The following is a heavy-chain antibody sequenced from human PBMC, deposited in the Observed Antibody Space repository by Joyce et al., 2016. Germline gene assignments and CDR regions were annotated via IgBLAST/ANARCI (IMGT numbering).Heavy chain of an antibody. Sequence: QVQLVQSGAEVTKPGASVKVSCKASGYTFTNFDINWVRQAPGQGLEWLGWRTPNSGNTGYAKNFQGRVTMTRYTSISTAYMELSSLRSEDTAVYFCARNKYGTGDFDFWGQGTPVTVSS. CDR3: ARNKYGTGDFDF. D-gene: IGHD7-27*01. V-gene: IGHV1-8*01. J-gene: IGHJ4*02. CDR1: GYTFTNFD. CDR2: RTPNSGNT.